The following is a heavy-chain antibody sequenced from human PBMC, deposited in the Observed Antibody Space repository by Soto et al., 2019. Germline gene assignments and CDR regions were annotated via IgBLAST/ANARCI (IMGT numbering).Heavy chain of an antibody. CDR3: TTDFDMITGTTFDY. J-gene: IGHJ4*02. CDR1: GFTFSNAW. Sequence: LRLSFAASGFTFSNAWMSWVRQAPGKGLEWVGRIKSKTDGGTTDYAAPVKGRFTISRDDSKNTLYLQMNSLKTEDTAVYYCTTDFDMITGTTFDYWGQGTLVTVSS. V-gene: IGHV3-15*01. D-gene: IGHD1-7*01. CDR2: IKSKTDGGTT.